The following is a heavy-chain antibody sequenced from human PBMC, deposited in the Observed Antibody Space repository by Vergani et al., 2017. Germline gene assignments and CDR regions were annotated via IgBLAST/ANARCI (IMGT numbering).Heavy chain of an antibody. V-gene: IGHV3-33*01. D-gene: IGHD3-10*01. CDR1: GFTFSSYG. CDR3: AREIGSGSRDAFDI. Sequence: QVQLVESGGGVVQPGRSLRLSCAASGFTFSSYGMHWVRQAPGKGLEWVAVIWYDGSNKYYADSVKGRFTISRDNSKNSLYLQMNSLRAEDTAVYYCAREIGSGSRDAFDIWGQGTMVTVSS. CDR2: IWYDGSNK. J-gene: IGHJ3*02.